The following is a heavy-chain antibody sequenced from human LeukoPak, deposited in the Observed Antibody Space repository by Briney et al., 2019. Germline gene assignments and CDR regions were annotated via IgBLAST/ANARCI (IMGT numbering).Heavy chain of an antibody. D-gene: IGHD1-26*01. V-gene: IGHV3-74*01. CDR1: GFTFSSYW. Sequence: GGSLRLSCAASGFTFSSYWMSWVRQAPGKGLEWVSRIKSDGSDIIYADSVKGRFTISTDNAKNMLYLEMNSLRGEDTAVYYCTRKSGHYYGMDVWGKGTTVTVSS. CDR2: IKSDGSDI. CDR3: TRKSGHYYGMDV. J-gene: IGHJ6*04.